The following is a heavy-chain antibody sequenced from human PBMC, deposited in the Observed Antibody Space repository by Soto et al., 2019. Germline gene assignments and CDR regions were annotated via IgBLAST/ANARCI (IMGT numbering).Heavy chain of an antibody. CDR1: GGSISSYY. CDR3: ARSRSGDYYGSGSYYDYYYYYMDV. V-gene: IGHV4-59*08. Sequence: PSETLSLTCTVSGGSISSYYWSWIRQPPGKGLEWIGYIYYSGSTNYNPSLKSRVTISVDTSKNQFSLKLSSVTAADTAVYYWARSRSGDYYGSGSYYDYYYYYMDVWGKGTTVTVSS. D-gene: IGHD3-10*01. CDR2: IYYSGST. J-gene: IGHJ6*03.